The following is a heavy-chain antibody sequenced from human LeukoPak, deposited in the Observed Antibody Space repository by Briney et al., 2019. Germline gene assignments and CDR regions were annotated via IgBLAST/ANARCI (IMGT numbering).Heavy chain of an antibody. Sequence: ASVKVSCKASGYTFTSYGISWVRQAPGQGLEWMGWISAYNGNTNYAQKLQGRVTMTTDTSTSTAYMELRSLRSDDTAVYYCARGGIEYYYDSSGYPFDYWGQGTLVTVSS. CDR1: GYTFTSYG. J-gene: IGHJ4*02. CDR2: ISAYNGNT. CDR3: ARGGIEYYYDSSGYPFDY. V-gene: IGHV1-18*01. D-gene: IGHD3-22*01.